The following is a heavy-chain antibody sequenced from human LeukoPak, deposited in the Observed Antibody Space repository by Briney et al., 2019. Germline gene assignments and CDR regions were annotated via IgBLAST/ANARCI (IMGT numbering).Heavy chain of an antibody. Sequence: GGSLRLSCAASGFTFSSYAMSWVRQAPGKGLEWVADISGSGGSTYYADSVKGRFTISRDNSKNTLYLQMNSLRAEDTAVYYCAKSPVVQLWFVGDYWGQGTLVTVSS. V-gene: IGHV3-23*01. J-gene: IGHJ4*02. D-gene: IGHD5-18*01. CDR2: ISGSGGST. CDR1: GFTFSSYA. CDR3: AKSPVVQLWFVGDY.